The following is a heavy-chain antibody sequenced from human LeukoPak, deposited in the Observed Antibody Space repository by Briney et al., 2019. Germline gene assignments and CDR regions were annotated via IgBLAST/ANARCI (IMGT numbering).Heavy chain of an antibody. D-gene: IGHD2-2*01. CDR2: ISAYNGNT. V-gene: IGHV1-18*04. CDR3: ARDGDIVVVPAARIDYYYGMDV. J-gene: IGHJ6*04. CDR1: GYTFTSYG. Sequence: ASVKVSCKASGYTFTSYGISWVRQAPGQGLEWMGWISAYNGNTNYAQKLQGRVTMTTDTSTSTAYMELRSLRSDDTAVYYCARDGDIVVVPAARIDYYYGMDVWGKETTVTVSS.